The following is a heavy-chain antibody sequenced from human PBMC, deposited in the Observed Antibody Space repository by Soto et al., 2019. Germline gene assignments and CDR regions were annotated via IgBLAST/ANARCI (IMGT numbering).Heavy chain of an antibody. CDR1: GFTVSTTN. Sequence: EVQLVESGGGLVQPGGFLRLSCAASGFTVSTTNMIWVRQAPGTGLEWVSVIYTGGNTYFADSVRGRFTISRDNSKNTLHXQMNALRAEDTAVYYCARDSPYDYGTGSYLYGMDVWGQGTTVTVSS. CDR2: IYTGGNT. CDR3: ARDSPYDYGTGSYLYGMDV. J-gene: IGHJ6*02. D-gene: IGHD3-10*01. V-gene: IGHV3-66*01.